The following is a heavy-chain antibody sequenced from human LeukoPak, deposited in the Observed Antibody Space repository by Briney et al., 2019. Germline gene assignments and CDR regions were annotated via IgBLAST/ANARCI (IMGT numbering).Heavy chain of an antibody. D-gene: IGHD3-9*01. Sequence: GGSLRLSCAASGFTFSSYGMHWVRQAPGKGLEWVAVISYDGSNKYYADSVKGRFTISRDNSKNTLYLQMNSLRAEDTAVYYCAKREYYDILTGQYQYYFDYWGQGTLVTVSS. V-gene: IGHV3-30*18. CDR2: ISYDGSNK. J-gene: IGHJ4*02. CDR1: GFTFSSYG. CDR3: AKREYYDILTGQYQYYFDY.